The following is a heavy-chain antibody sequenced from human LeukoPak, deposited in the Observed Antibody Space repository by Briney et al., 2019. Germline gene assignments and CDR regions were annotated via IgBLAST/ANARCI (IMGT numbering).Heavy chain of an antibody. D-gene: IGHD2-2*01. CDR3: ARGSKPAAMGGYYYYYMDV. Sequence: PSETLSLTCTVSGGSISSYYWSWIRQPPGKGLEWIGYMYYSGSTNYNPSLKGRVTISVDTSKNQFSLKLSSVTAADTAVYYCARGSKPAAMGGYYYYYMDVWGKGTTVTVSS. J-gene: IGHJ6*03. CDR1: GGSISSYY. V-gene: IGHV4-59*01. CDR2: MYYSGST.